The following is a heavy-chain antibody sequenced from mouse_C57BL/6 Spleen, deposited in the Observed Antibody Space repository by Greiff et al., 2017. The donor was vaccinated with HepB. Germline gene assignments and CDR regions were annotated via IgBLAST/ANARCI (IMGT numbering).Heavy chain of an antibody. CDR1: GYSFTGYY. CDR2: INPSTGGT. J-gene: IGHJ3*01. CDR3: ARRGLKFAY. V-gene: IGHV1-42*01. Sequence: EVQLQQSGPELVKPGASVKISCKASGYSFTGYYMNWVKQSPEKSLEWIGEINPSTGGTTYNQKFKAKATLTVDKSSSTAYMQLKSLTSEDSAVDYCARRGLKFAYWGQGTLVTVSA. D-gene: IGHD1-3*01.